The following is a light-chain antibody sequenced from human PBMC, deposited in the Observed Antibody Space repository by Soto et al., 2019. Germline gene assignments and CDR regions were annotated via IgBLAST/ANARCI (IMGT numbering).Light chain of an antibody. CDR1: QSVSSN. CDR3: QAYNNLPYT. Sequence: EIVMTQSPATLSVSPGERATLSCRASQSVSSNLAWYQQKPGQAPRLLIYGASTRATGIPARFSGRGSGTEFNLSISRLQSESFAILYCQAYNNLPYTFGQGTKLEIK. V-gene: IGKV3-15*01. J-gene: IGKJ2*01. CDR2: GAS.